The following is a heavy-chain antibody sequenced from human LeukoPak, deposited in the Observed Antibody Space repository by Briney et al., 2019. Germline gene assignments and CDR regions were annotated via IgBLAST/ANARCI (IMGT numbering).Heavy chain of an antibody. J-gene: IGHJ4*02. CDR3: AKVSRITMIVVVIPPNYYFDY. CDR1: GFTFSSYA. D-gene: IGHD3-22*01. CDR2: ISGSGGST. Sequence: GGSLRLSCAASGFTFSSYAMSWVRQAPGKGLEWVPAISGSGGSTNYADSVKGRFTISRDNSKNTLYLQMNSLRAEDTAVYYCAKVSRITMIVVVIPPNYYFDYWGQGTLVTVSS. V-gene: IGHV3-23*01.